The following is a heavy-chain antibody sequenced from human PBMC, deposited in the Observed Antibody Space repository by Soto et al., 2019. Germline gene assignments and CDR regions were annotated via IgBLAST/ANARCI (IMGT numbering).Heavy chain of an antibody. D-gene: IGHD2-15*01. Sequence: ASVKVSCKASGYTFTRYTMNWVRQAAGQRLEWMGWINPDNGNTESSQKFQDRVIITRDTSASTAYMELSSLRSKDTAVYYCARGIATGQLDPWGQGTLVTVSS. CDR1: GYTFTRYT. CDR2: INPDNGNT. V-gene: IGHV1-3*01. CDR3: ARGIATGQLDP. J-gene: IGHJ5*02.